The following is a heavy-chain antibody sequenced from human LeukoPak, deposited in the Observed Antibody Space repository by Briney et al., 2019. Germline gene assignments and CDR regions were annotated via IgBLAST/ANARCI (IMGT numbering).Heavy chain of an antibody. CDR3: AREGRQDYVYFDC. D-gene: IGHD4-17*01. Sequence: SETLSLTCTVSGDSISSYYWSWIRQPPGKGLEWMGYINYSGNTNYNPSLKSRVTISVDTSKNQFSLRLTSVTAAATAVYYCAREGRQDYVYFDCWGQGTLVTVSS. CDR1: GDSISSYY. CDR2: INYSGNT. V-gene: IGHV4-59*01. J-gene: IGHJ4*02.